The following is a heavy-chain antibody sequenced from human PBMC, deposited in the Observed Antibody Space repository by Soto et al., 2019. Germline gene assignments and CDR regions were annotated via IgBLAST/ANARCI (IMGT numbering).Heavy chain of an antibody. D-gene: IGHD3-22*01. CDR1: GGSISSYY. CDR3: ARRVEGEYHDSSGYFVSDAFDI. CDR2: IYYSGST. J-gene: IGHJ3*02. Sequence: SETLSLTCTVSGGSISSYYWSWIRQPPGKGLEWIGYIYYSGSTNYNPSLKSRVTISVDTSKNQFSLKLSSVTAADTAVYYCARRVEGEYHDSSGYFVSDAFDIWGQGTMVTVSS. V-gene: IGHV4-59*01.